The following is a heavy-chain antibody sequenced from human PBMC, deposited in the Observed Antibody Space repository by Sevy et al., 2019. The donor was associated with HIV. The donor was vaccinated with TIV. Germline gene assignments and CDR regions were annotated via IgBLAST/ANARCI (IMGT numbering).Heavy chain of an antibody. CDR1: GYSFTELS. V-gene: IGHV1-24*01. CDR3: ATAAYGAGIYGYFDY. D-gene: IGHD3-10*01. J-gene: IGHJ4*02. CDR2: FDPEEGKT. Sequence: ASVKVCCKVSGYSFTELSMHWVRQAPGKGVEWMGGFDPEEGKTISAQKFQGRLTMTEDTSTDTAYMELSSLRSEDTAVYYCATAAYGAGIYGYFDYWGQGSLVTVSS.